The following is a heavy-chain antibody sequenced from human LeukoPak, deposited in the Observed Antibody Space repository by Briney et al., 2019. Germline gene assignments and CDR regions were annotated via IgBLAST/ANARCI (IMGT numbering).Heavy chain of an antibody. D-gene: IGHD3-22*01. J-gene: IGHJ3*02. V-gene: IGHV3-33*01. CDR1: GFTFSSYG. CDR3: ARTLRMIVVWDAFDI. CDR2: IWYDGSNK. Sequence: GGSLRLSCAASGFTFSSYGMHWVRQAPGKGLEWVAVIWYDGSNKYYADSVKGRFTISRDNSKNTLYLQMNSLRAEDTAVYYCARTLRMIVVWDAFDIWGQGTMVTVSS.